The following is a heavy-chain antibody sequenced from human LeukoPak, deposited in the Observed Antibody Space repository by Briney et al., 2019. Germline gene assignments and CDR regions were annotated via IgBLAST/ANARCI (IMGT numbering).Heavy chain of an antibody. J-gene: IGHJ6*03. V-gene: IGHV4-34*01. CDR3: ARGCFQYSSSWYYYYYMDV. CDR1: GGSFSGYY. CDR2: INHSGST. Sequence: SETLSLTCAVYGGSFSGYYWSWIRQPPGKGLEWIGEINHSGSTNYNPSLKSRVTISVDTSKNQFSLKLSSVTAADTAVYYCARGCFQYSSSWYYYYYMDVWGKGTTVTVSS. D-gene: IGHD6-6*01.